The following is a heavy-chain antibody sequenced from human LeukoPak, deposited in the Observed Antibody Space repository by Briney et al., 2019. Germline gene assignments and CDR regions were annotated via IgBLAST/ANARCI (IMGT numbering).Heavy chain of an antibody. Sequence: ASVKVSCKASGYTFTSYGISWVRQAPGQGLEWMGWISAYNGNTNYAQKLQGRVTMTTDTSTSTAYMELRSLRSDDTAVYYCARDYDFWSGQLPEYFQHWGQGTLVTVSS. CDR3: ARDYDFWSGQLPEYFQH. D-gene: IGHD3-3*01. CDR2: ISAYNGNT. J-gene: IGHJ1*01. V-gene: IGHV1-18*01. CDR1: GYTFTSYG.